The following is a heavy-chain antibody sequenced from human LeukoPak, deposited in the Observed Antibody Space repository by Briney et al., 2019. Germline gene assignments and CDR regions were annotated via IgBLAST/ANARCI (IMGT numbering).Heavy chain of an antibody. J-gene: IGHJ4*02. CDR3: AKDIQGSY. CDR1: GFIFRNYW. Sequence: GGSPRLSCAAPGFIFRNYWMSWVRQAPGKGLEWVANIKPDGSERDYVDSVKGRFTISRDNSKNTVYLQMNSLRAEDTAIYYCAKDIQGSYWGQGTLVTVSS. CDR2: IKPDGSER. V-gene: IGHV3-7*05. D-gene: IGHD2-21*01.